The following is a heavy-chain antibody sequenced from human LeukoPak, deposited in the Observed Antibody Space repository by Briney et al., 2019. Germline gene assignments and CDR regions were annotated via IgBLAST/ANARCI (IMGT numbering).Heavy chain of an antibody. J-gene: IGHJ3*02. CDR3: ARGLVDIVVVPAAIREHAFDI. V-gene: IGHV1-69*13. Sequence: ASVKVSCKASGGTFSSYAISWVRQAPGQGLEWMGGIIPIFGTANYAQKFQGRVTITADESTSTAYMELSSLRSEDTAVYYCARGLVDIVVVPAAIREHAFDIWGQGTMVTVSS. CDR2: IIPIFGTA. CDR1: GGTFSSYA. D-gene: IGHD2-2*02.